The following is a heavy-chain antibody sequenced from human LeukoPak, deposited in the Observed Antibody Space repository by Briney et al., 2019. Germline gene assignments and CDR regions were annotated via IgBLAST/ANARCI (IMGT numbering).Heavy chain of an antibody. V-gene: IGHV3-74*03. D-gene: IGHD3/OR15-3a*01. J-gene: IGHJ6*02. CDR3: VSLDGVYYYHMDV. Sequence: SGGSLRLSYAASGFTFNRYWMHWVRQAPGKGLVWVSRISPDGNSATYADSAKGRFTISRDNAKNTLYLQMNSLRAEDSAVYYCVSLDGVYYYHMDVWGQGTTVIVSS. CDR2: ISPDGNSA. CDR1: GFTFNRYW.